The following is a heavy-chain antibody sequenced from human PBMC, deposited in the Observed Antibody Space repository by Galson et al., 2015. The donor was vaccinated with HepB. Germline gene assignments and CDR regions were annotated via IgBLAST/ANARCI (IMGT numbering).Heavy chain of an antibody. CDR3: ARDYYDSSGANWYFDL. V-gene: IGHV6-1*01. CDR2: TYYRSKWYN. J-gene: IGHJ2*01. CDR1: GDSVSSNSAA. Sequence: CAISGDSVSSNSAAWNWIRQSPSRGLEWLGRTYYRSKWYNDYAVSVKSRITINPDTSKNQFSLQLNSVTPEDTAVYYCARDYYDSSGANWYFDLWGRGTLVTVSS. D-gene: IGHD3-22*01.